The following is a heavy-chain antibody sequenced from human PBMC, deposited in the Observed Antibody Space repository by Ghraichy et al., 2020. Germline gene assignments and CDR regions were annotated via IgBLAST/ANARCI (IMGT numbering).Heavy chain of an antibody. Sequence: TLSLTCAVSGGSISSGGYSWSWIRQPPGKGLEWIGYIYHSGSTYYNPSLKSRVTISVDRSKNQFSLKLRSVTAADTAVYYCARGYCSSTSCYAGGYNWFDPWGQGTLVTVSS. V-gene: IGHV4-30-2*01. J-gene: IGHJ5*02. CDR1: GGSISSGGYS. D-gene: IGHD2-2*01. CDR2: IYHSGST. CDR3: ARGYCSSTSCYAGGYNWFDP.